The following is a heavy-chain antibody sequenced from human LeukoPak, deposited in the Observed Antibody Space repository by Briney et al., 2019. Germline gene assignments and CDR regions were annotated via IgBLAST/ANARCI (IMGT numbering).Heavy chain of an antibody. J-gene: IGHJ4*02. D-gene: IGHD3-9*01. CDR3: AARDVLTGLHDY. CDR1: GGSFSGYY. CDR2: INHSGST. Sequence: SETLSLTCAVYGGSFSGYYWSWIRQPPGKGLEWIGEINHSGSTNYNPSLKSRVTISVDTSKSQFSLKLSSVTAADTAVYYCAARDVLTGLHDYWGQGTLVTVSS. V-gene: IGHV4-34*01.